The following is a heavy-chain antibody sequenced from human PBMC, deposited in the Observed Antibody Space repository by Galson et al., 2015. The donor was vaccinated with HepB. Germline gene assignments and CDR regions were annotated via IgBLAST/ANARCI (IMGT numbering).Heavy chain of an antibody. D-gene: IGHD3-22*01. CDR1: GSTFRSYA. J-gene: IGHJ3*01. CDR3: AKEGRNGYFGGHGGFDV. Sequence: SLRLSCAASGSTFRSYAMTWVRQAPGRGLDWVSSISGSGGNTYYTASVKGRVTISRDDSKNTLFLQMKSLRVEDTAVYFCAKEGRNGYFGGHGGFDVWGHGTLVTVSS. V-gene: IGHV3-23*01. CDR2: ISGSGGNT.